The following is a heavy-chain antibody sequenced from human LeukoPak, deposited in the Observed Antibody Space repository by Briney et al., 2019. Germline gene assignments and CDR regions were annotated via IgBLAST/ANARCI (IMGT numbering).Heavy chain of an antibody. D-gene: IGHD6-13*01. CDR3: ARGGVSDSSSWYRYYYYYGMDV. J-gene: IGHJ6*02. CDR1: GYTFTSYD. Sequence: ASVKASCKASGYTFTSYDINCVRHATGQGHEWMGWMNPNSGNTGYAQKFQGRVTMTRNTSISTAYMELSSLRSEDTAVYYCARGGVSDSSSWYRYYYYYGMDVWGQGTTVTVSS. CDR2: MNPNSGNT. V-gene: IGHV1-8*01.